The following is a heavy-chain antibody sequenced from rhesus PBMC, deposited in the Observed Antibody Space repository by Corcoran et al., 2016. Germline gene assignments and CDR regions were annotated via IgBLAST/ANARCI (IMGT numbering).Heavy chain of an antibody. CDR2: CYGIKGRP. Sequence: QVQLLESGPGLVKPSETLSLTCAVSGGSISGGYDWSWIRQPPGKGLEWIGYCYGIKGRPKSNPSHKNRFPISKDTSKNHFSLRLTSWTAADTAVDYGARQWYYYDSAFDSWGQGVLVTVSS. CDR1: GGSISGGYD. J-gene: IGHJ4*01. D-gene: IGHD3-28*01. CDR3: ARQWYYYDSAFDS. V-gene: IGHV4-76*01.